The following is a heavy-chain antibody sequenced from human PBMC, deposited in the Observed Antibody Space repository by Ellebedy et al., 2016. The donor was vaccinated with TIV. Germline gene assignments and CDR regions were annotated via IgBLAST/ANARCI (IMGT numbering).Heavy chain of an antibody. J-gene: IGHJ4*02. D-gene: IGHD5-18*01. V-gene: IGHV1-18*04. CDR2: IGPNNGNT. CDR3: ARARGYTYGYGDY. Sequence: AASVKVSCKASGYTFTSYGISWARQAPGQGLEWMGWIGPNNGNTSSAQKLQGRVTMSTDTSTKTAYMELRSLRSDDTAVYYCARARGYTYGYGDYWGQGTRVTVSS. CDR1: GYTFTSYG.